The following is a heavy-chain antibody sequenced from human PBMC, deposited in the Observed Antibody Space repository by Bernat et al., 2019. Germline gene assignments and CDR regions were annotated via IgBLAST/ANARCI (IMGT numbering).Heavy chain of an antibody. V-gene: IGHV1-2*04. CDR1: GYTFTGYY. D-gene: IGHD1-26*01. CDR2: INPNSGGT. Sequence: QVQLVQSGAEVKKPGASVKVSCKASGYTFTGYYMHWVRQAPGQGLEWMGWINPNSGGTNYAQKFQGWVPMTRDTSISTAYMELSRLRSDDTAVYYCARVAVGATFAFDIWGQGTMVTVSS. CDR3: ARVAVGATFAFDI. J-gene: IGHJ3*02.